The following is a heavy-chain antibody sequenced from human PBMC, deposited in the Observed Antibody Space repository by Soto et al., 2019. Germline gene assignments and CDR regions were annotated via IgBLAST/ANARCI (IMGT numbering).Heavy chain of an antibody. CDR3: ARAQGGQYYYDSSGYHGAFDI. Sequence: QVQLQESGPGLVKPSQTLSLTCTVSGGSISSGDYYWSWIRQPPGKGLEWMGYIYYSGSTYYNPSLQSRVTISVDTSKNQFSLKLSSVTAAETAVYYCARAQGGQYYYDSSGYHGAFDIWGQGTMVTVSS. CDR1: GGSISSGDYY. CDR2: IYYSGST. V-gene: IGHV4-30-4*01. D-gene: IGHD3-22*01. J-gene: IGHJ3*02.